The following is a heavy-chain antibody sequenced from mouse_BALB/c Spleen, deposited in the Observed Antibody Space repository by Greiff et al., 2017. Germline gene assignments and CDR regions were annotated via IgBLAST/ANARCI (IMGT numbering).Heavy chain of an antibody. V-gene: IGHV5-17*02. CDR1: GFTFSSFG. J-gene: IGHJ2*01. Sequence: EVKLMESGGGLVQPGGSRKLSCAASGFTFSSFGMHWVRQAPEEGLEWVAYISSGSSTIYYADTVKGRFTISRDNPKNTLFLQMTSLRSEDTAMYYCAREGYDGDYWGQGTTLTVSS. CDR3: AREGYDGDY. CDR2: ISSGSSTI. D-gene: IGHD2-14*01.